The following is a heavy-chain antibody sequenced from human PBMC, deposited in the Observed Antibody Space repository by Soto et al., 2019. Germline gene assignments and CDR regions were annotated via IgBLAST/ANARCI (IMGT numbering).Heavy chain of an antibody. CDR3: ARHDGTVTLNWFDP. CDR2: IYYSGST. D-gene: IGHD4-17*01. J-gene: IGHJ5*02. V-gene: IGHV4-59*01. CDR1: GGSISSYY. Sequence: SETLSLTCTVSGGSISSYYWSWIRQPPGKGLEWIGYIYYSGSTNYNPSLKSRVTISADTSKNQFSLKLSSVTAADTAVYYCARHDGTVTLNWFDPWGQGSLVTVSS.